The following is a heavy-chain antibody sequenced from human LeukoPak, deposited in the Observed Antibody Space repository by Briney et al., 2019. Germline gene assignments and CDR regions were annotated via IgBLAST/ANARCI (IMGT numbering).Heavy chain of an antibody. CDR3: ARAGMSNYDSSGYYDY. V-gene: IGHV3-48*03. D-gene: IGHD3-22*01. CDR2: ISSSGSTI. CDR1: GFTFSSYE. J-gene: IGHJ4*02. Sequence: PGGSLRLSCAASGFTFSSYEMNWVRQAPGKGLEWVSYISSSGSTIYYADSVKGRFTISRDNAENSLYLQMNSLRAEDTAVYYCARAGMSNYDSSGYYDYWGQGTLVTVSS.